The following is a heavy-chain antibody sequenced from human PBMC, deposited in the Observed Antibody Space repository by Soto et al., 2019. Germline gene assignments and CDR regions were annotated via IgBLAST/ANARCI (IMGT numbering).Heavy chain of an antibody. D-gene: IGHD1-26*01. CDR1: GFTVSSSQ. V-gene: IGHV3-53*05. Sequence: GGSLRLSCAASGFTVSSSQMTWVRQAPGKALEWVSVIFIGGTTQYAVSVKGRFTISRDYSKNTVYLQMYSLRAEDTSVYYCAKEGGLSGSYYISSSYYFDYWGQGTLVTVSS. CDR2: IFIGGTT. CDR3: AKEGGLSGSYYISSSYYFDY. J-gene: IGHJ4*02.